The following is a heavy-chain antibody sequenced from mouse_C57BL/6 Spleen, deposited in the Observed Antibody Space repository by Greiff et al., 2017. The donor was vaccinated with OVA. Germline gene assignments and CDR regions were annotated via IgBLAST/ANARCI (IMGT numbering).Heavy chain of an antibody. J-gene: IGHJ1*03. V-gene: IGHV1-81*01. CDR3: ARERANYYGSSYRYFDV. CDR2: IYPRSGNT. CDR1: GYTFTSYG. Sequence: QVQLQQSGAELARPGASVKLSCKASGYTFTSYGISWVKQRTGQGLEWIGEIYPRSGNTYYNEKFKGKATLTADKSSSTAYMELRSLTSEDSAVYFCARERANYYGSSYRYFDVWGTGTTVTVSS. D-gene: IGHD1-1*01.